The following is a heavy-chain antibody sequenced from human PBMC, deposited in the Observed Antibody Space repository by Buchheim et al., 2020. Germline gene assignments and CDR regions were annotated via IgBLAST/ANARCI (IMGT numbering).Heavy chain of an antibody. CDR3: AGLGSMYYYDSSGYPTD. Sequence: QLQLQESGPGLVKPSETLSLTCTVSGGSISSSSYYWGWIRQPPGKGLEWIGSIYYSGSTYYNPSLKSRVTISVATSKNQFPLKLSSVTAADTAVYYCAGLGSMYYYDSSGYPTDWGQGTL. CDR1: GGSISSSSYY. J-gene: IGHJ4*02. V-gene: IGHV4-39*01. CDR2: IYYSGST. D-gene: IGHD3-22*01.